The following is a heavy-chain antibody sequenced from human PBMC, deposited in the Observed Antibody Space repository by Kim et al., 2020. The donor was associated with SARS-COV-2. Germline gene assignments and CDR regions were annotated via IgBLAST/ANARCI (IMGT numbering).Heavy chain of an antibody. Sequence: GGSLRLSCAASGFTFSSYAMHWVRQAPGKGLEYVSAISSNGGSTYYANSVKGRFTISRDNSKNTLYLQMGSLRAEDMAVYYCARAGIQLWSHYFDYWGQG. V-gene: IGHV3-64*01. CDR3: ARAGIQLWSHYFDY. CDR1: GFTFSSYA. CDR2: ISSNGGST. D-gene: IGHD5-18*01. J-gene: IGHJ4*02.